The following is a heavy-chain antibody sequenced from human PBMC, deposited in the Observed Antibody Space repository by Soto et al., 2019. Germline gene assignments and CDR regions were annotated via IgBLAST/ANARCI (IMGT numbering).Heavy chain of an antibody. CDR1: GFTFSTYW. Sequence: VGSLRLSCAASGFTFSTYWMDWVRQTPGKGLEWVANINQDGSEKNYVDSVKGRFTIYRDNAKNSLYLQMSSLTAEDSALYYCSRSLNSWGQATLVTVSS. V-gene: IGHV3-7*01. CDR2: INQDGSEK. J-gene: IGHJ4*02. CDR3: SRSLNS.